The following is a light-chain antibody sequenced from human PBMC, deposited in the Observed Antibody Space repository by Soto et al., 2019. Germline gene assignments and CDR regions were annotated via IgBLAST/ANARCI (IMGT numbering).Light chain of an antibody. V-gene: IGKV1-5*01. J-gene: IGKJ5*01. CDR1: QSIRSL. CDR3: QQYQTYST. CDR2: DAS. Sequence: DIQMTQSPATLSASVGDRVTITCRASQSIRSLLAWYQQKPGKAPKVLIYDASSLGSGVPSRFSGSGSGTEFTLTISSLQPDDFATYFCQQYQTYSTFGQGTRLET.